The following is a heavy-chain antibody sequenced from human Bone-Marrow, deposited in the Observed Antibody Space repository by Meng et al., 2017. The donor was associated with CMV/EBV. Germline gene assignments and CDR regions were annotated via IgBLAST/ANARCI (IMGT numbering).Heavy chain of an antibody. V-gene: IGHV3-30*02. J-gene: IGHJ6*02. D-gene: IGHD2-2*02. Sequence: GESLKISCLASGFTFRSYGMHWVRQAPGKGLEWVAFMRFDGTKTYYGDSVKGRFTISRDNSRNTLYLQMNSLRVDDTAVYYCAKDLGPGEYQLLYQLYYYYGMDVWGQGNTVNVSS. CDR1: GFTFRSYG. CDR2: MRFDGTKT. CDR3: AKDLGPGEYQLLYQLYYYYGMDV.